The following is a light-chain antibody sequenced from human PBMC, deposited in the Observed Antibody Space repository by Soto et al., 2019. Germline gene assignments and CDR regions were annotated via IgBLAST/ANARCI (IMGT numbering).Light chain of an antibody. V-gene: IGLV2-23*01. CDR1: SSDVGSYNL. CDR3: CSYAGSSSWV. J-gene: IGLJ2*01. CDR2: EDS. Sequence: QSALTQPASVSGSPGQSITISCTGTSSDVGSYNLVSWYQHHRGKAPKGIIYEDSKRPSGASNRFSGSKSGNTAPLTISGLQAEDEADYYCCSYAGSSSWVFGGGTKLTVL.